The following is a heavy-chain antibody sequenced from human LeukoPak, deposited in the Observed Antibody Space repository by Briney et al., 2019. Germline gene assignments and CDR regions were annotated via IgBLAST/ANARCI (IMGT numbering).Heavy chain of an antibody. J-gene: IGHJ3*01. CDR1: GFAVSSHY. V-gene: IGHV3-66*01. Sequence: PGGSLRLSCAASGFAVSSHYMNWVRQAPGKGLQWVSVLYSDGTTYYADSVKGRFTISRDNSRSTLYLRMNSLRAEDTAVYFCARVAYYRVTADQITDAFDVWGRGTAVTVSS. D-gene: IGHD2-21*02. CDR3: ARVAYYRVTADQITDAFDV. CDR2: LYSDGTT.